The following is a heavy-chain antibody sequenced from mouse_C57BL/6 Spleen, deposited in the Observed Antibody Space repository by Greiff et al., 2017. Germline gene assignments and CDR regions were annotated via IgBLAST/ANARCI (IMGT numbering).Heavy chain of an antibody. CDR1: GYTFTSYW. V-gene: IGHV1-61*01. CDR2: IYPSDSET. Sequence: QVQLQQPGAELVRPGSSVKLSCKASGYTFTSYWMDWVKQRPGQGLEWIGNIYPSDSETHYNQKFKDKATLTVDKSSSTAYMQLSSLTSEDSAVYYCARRGGSSYDWYFDVWGTGTTVTVSS. D-gene: IGHD1-1*01. J-gene: IGHJ1*03. CDR3: ARRGGSSYDWYFDV.